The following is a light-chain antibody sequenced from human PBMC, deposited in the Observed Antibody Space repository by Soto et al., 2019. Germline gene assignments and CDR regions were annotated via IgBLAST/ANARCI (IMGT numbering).Light chain of an antibody. J-gene: IGKJ4*02. CDR1: QSVGST. CDR2: GAS. Sequence: EILMTQSPATLSVSPGERVILSCRASQSVGSTLAWYQQKPGQAPRLLIRGASTRATGVPARFSGGGSGREVSLTINILPSEDFAAYYCQQYSTSLPFGGGTTLEIK. V-gene: IGKV3-15*01. CDR3: QQYSTSLP.